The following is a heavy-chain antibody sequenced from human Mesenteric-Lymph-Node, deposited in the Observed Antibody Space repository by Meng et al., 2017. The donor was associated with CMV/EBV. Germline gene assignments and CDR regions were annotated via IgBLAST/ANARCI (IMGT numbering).Heavy chain of an antibody. V-gene: IGHV3-30*02. CDR3: AKEYSGSYYFPDY. D-gene: IGHD1-26*01. Sequence: SCAASGFTFSPYGMHWVRQAPGKGLEWVAFIRYDGSNKCYADSVKGRFTISRDNSKNTLYLQMNSLRAEDTAVYYCAKEYSGSYYFPDYWGQGTLVTVSS. CDR2: IRYDGSNK. J-gene: IGHJ4*02. CDR1: GFTFSPYG.